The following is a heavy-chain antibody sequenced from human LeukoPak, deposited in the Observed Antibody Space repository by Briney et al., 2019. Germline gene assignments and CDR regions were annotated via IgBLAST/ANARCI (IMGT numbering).Heavy chain of an antibody. V-gene: IGHV4-59*12. J-gene: IGHJ5*02. D-gene: IGHD2-15*01. CDR1: GDSITRYY. Sequence: PSETLSLTCTVSGDSITRYYWSWIRQPPGKGLEWIAYIYHSGSTNYNPSLKSRVTISVDTSKNQFSLKLSSVTAADTAVYYCASGLVVAATRGGKWFDPWGQGTLVTVSS. CDR2: IYHSGST. CDR3: ASGLVVAATRGGKWFDP.